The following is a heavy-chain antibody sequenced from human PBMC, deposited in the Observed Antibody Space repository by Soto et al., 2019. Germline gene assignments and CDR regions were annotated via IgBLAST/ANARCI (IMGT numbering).Heavy chain of an antibody. CDR2: ISFDGTNK. Sequence: QVHLVESGGGVVQPGQSLRLSCAASGFTFSTYAMHWLRQAPGKGLEWVAIISFDGTNKFYADSVKGRFTISRDNSENPLHLQMNSGRAEDTAGYYGAKTERGGRWRSGGYPGHWGPGTLVTVSS. V-gene: IGHV3-30*18. D-gene: IGHD6-25*01. J-gene: IGHJ4*02. CDR1: GFTFSTYA. CDR3: AKTERGGRWRSGGYPGH.